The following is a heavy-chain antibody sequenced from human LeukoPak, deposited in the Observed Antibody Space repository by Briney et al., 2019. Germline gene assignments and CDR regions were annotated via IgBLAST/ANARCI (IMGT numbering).Heavy chain of an antibody. CDR1: GGSFSGYY. V-gene: IGHV4-34*01. J-gene: IGHJ4*02. CDR2: INHSGST. CDR3: ASSYYGSGSYPN. D-gene: IGHD3-10*01. Sequence: SETLSLTCAVYGGSFSGYYWSWIRLPPGKGLEWIGEINHSGSTNYNPSLKSRVTISVDTSKNQFSLKLSSVTAADTAVYYCASSYYGSGSYPNWGQGTLVTVSS.